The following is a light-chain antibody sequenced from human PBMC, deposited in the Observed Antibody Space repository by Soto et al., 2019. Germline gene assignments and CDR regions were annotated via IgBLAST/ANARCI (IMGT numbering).Light chain of an antibody. CDR2: EVN. V-gene: IGLV2-8*01. J-gene: IGLJ3*02. Sequence: QSALTQPPSASGSPGQSVTISCTGTSSDVGSYNYVSWYQQHPDKAPKLMIYEVNKRPSGVPDRFSGSKSGSTASLTVSGLRAEDEADYYCSSFAGNNNVVFGGGTKVTVL. CDR3: SSFAGNNNVV. CDR1: SSDVGSYNY.